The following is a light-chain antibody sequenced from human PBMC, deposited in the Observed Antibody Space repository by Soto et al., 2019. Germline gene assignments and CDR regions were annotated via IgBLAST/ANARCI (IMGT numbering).Light chain of an antibody. Sequence: DIVMTQSPLSLPVTPGEPASISCRSSQSLLHSNGYNYLDWYLQKPGQSPQLLIYLGSNRASGVPDRFSRSGSGTDFTLKISRVEAEDVGVYYCMQPLQSLFTFGPGTKVDIK. CDR1: QSLLHSNGYNY. V-gene: IGKV2-28*01. CDR2: LGS. J-gene: IGKJ3*01. CDR3: MQPLQSLFT.